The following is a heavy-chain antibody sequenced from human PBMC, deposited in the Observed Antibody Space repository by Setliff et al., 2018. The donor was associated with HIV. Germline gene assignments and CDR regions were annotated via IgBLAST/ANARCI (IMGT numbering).Heavy chain of an antibody. CDR1: AYTFTDYY. D-gene: IGHD4-17*01. CDR3: ARTTTVTTEV. Sequence: ASVKVSCKASAYTFTDYYIHWVRQAPGQGLEWMGWVNPNSGGTNYAQKFQGRVTMTTDTSVSTAYMEVSSLTSDDTAVYYCARTTTVTTEVWGQGTLVTVSS. CDR2: VNPNSGGT. V-gene: IGHV1-2*02. J-gene: IGHJ4*02.